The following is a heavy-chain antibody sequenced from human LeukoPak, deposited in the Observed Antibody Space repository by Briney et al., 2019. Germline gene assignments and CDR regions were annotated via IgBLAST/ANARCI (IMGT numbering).Heavy chain of an antibody. Sequence: GGSLRRSCAASGFTFSNYIMHWVRQAPGKGLEWLSSITGSSTYIYYADSVKGRFTISRDNAKNSLSLQMNTLRAEDTAVYYCARQRYSRTNWAGAFDVWGQGTRVTVSS. D-gene: IGHD6-13*01. CDR3: ARQRYSRTNWAGAFDV. V-gene: IGHV3-21*01. J-gene: IGHJ3*01. CDR1: GFTFSNYI. CDR2: ITGSSTYI.